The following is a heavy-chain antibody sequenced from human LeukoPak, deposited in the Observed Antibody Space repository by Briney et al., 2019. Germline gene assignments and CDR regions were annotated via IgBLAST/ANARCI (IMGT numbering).Heavy chain of an antibody. CDR2: IRYDGSNK. Sequence: GGSLRLSCAASGFTFSSYGMHWVRQAPGKGLEWVAFIRYDGSNKYYADSVKGRLTISRDNSKNTLYLQMNSLRAEDTAVYYCARDHVGATDYWGQGTLVTVSS. J-gene: IGHJ4*02. D-gene: IGHD1-26*01. CDR1: GFTFSSYG. CDR3: ARDHVGATDY. V-gene: IGHV3-30*02.